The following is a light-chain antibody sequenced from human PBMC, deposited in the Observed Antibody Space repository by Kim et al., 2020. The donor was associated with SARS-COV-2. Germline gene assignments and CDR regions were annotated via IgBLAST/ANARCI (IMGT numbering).Light chain of an antibody. V-gene: IGLV3-21*04. Sequence: SYELTQPPSVSEAPGKTATITCGGDDIGTKSVHWYQQKPGQAPVLVIYYDTDRPSGIPERFSASNSGNTATLTVSRVEAGDEADHYCQVWDSGSDKWVFG. CDR1: DIGTKS. J-gene: IGLJ3*02. CDR2: YDT. CDR3: QVWDSGSDKWV.